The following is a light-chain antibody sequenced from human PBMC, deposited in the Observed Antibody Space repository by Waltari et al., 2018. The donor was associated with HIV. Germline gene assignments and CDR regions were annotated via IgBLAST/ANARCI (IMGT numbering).Light chain of an antibody. Sequence: QSVLTQPPSVSGAPGQRVTISCPGSSSHIGAGYDVHWSQQLPGTAPNLLIYGNGSRPSGVPDRFSGPKSCTSASLAITGLQAEDEADYYCQSYDSSLSAHVVFGGGTKLTVL. J-gene: IGLJ2*01. CDR1: SSHIGAGYD. CDR3: QSYDSSLSAHVV. V-gene: IGLV1-40*01. CDR2: GNG.